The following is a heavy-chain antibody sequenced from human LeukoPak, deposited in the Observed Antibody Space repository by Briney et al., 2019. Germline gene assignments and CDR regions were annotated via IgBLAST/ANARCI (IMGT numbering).Heavy chain of an antibody. J-gene: IGHJ4*02. CDR3: ATSARTYIGSSLDY. CDR1: GLTFSTYW. CDR2: ISSDASIT. V-gene: IGHV3-74*01. D-gene: IGHD2-15*01. Sequence: GGSLRLSCAASGLTFSTYWMHWVRQDPGKGLVWVSRISSDASITSYADPVKGRFTISRDNAKNTLYLQMDSLRAEDTALYYCATSARTYIGSSLDYWGQGTLVTVSS.